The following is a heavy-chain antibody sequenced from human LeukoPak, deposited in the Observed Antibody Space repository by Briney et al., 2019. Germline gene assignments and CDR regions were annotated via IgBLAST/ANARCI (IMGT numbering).Heavy chain of an antibody. CDR1: GYTFTGYY. J-gene: IGHJ5*02. Sequence: ASVKVSCKASGYTFTGYYMHWVRQAPGQGLEWVGGINPNSGGTNYAQKFQGRVTMTRDTSISTAYMELSRLRSDDTAVYYCAREAQEGYCSSTSCYTGNWFDPWGQGTLVTVSS. D-gene: IGHD2-2*02. V-gene: IGHV1-2*02. CDR2: INPNSGGT. CDR3: AREAQEGYCSSTSCYTGNWFDP.